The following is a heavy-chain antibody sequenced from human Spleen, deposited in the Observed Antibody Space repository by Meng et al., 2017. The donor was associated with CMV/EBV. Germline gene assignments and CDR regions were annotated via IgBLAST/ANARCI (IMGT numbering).Heavy chain of an antibody. J-gene: IGHJ5*02. Sequence: GSISSSSCYWGWIRRPPGKGLEWIGSIYYSGSTYYNPSLKSRVTISVDTSKNQFSLKLSSVTAADTAVYYCARDGYSSGSYNWFDPWGQGTLVTVSS. CDR3: ARDGYSSGSYNWFDP. CDR2: IYYSGST. D-gene: IGHD6-19*01. V-gene: IGHV4-39*07. CDR1: GSISSSSCY.